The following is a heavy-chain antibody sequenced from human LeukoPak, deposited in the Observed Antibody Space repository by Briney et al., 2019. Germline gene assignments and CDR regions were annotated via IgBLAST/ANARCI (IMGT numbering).Heavy chain of an antibody. CDR2: IYYSGST. J-gene: IGHJ4*02. V-gene: IGHV4-39*01. D-gene: IGHD3-3*01. CDR3: ASRGVVDY. CDR1: GGSISSSSYY. Sequence: SETLSLTCTVSGGSISSSSYYWGWIRQPPGKGLEWIGSIYYSGSTYYNPSLKSRVTISVDTSKNQFSLKLSSVTAADTAVYYCASRGVVDYWGQGTLVTVSS.